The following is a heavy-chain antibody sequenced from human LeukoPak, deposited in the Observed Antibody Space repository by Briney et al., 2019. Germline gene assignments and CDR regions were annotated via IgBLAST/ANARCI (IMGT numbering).Heavy chain of an antibody. CDR2: INPRGGST. CDR3: ARAVVAAAGRGYYYGMDV. J-gene: IGHJ6*04. Sequence: ASVNVSCKASGYTFTSYYIHWVRQAPGQGVEGMGIINPRGGSTSYAQKFQGRATMTRDTSTSTVYMELSSLRSEDTAVYYCARAVVAAAGRGYYYGMDVWGKGTTVTVSS. D-gene: IGHD6-13*01. V-gene: IGHV1-46*01. CDR1: GYTFTSYY.